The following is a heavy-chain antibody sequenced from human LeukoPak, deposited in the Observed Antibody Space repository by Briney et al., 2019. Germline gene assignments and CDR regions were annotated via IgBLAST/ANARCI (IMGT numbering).Heavy chain of an antibody. CDR1: AFTFSTYA. CDR2: ISNDGVNT. V-gene: IGHV3-64*01. D-gene: IGHD3-10*01. CDR3: ARVWTYGALDY. Sequence: GGSLRLSCAASAFTFSTYAMHWVRQAPGKGLGYVSAISNDGVNTYYANSVKGRFTISRDNSKNTLYLQMGSLRAEDMAVYYCARVWTYGALDYWGQGTLVTVSS. J-gene: IGHJ4*02.